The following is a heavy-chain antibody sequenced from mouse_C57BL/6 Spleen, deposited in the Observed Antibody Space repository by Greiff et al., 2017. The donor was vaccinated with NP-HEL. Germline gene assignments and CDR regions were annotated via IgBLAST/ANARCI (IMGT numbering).Heavy chain of an antibody. J-gene: IGHJ3*01. D-gene: IGHD2-5*01. V-gene: IGHV14-1*01. CDR1: GFNIKDYY. CDR2: IDPEDGDT. CDR3: TLYSNYFAWFAY. Sequence: VQLKQSGAELVRPGASVKLSCTASGFNIKDYYMHWVKQRPEQGLEWIGRIDPEDGDTEYAPKFQGKATMTADTSSNTAYLQLSSLTSEDTAVYYCTLYSNYFAWFAYWGQGTLVTVSA.